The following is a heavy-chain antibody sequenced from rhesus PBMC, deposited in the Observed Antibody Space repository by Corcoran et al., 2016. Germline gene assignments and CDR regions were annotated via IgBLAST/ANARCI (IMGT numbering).Heavy chain of an antibody. CDR1: GGSISSSNW. J-gene: IGHJ4*01. CDR3: ARDLGYSGSWAY. CDR2: ISGSGGST. Sequence: QLQLQESGPGLVKPSETLSLTCAVSGGSISSSNWWSWIRQPPGKGLEWIGRISGSGGSTSYNPSLKSRVTISTDTSKNQFSLKLSSVTAADTAVYYCARDLGYSGSWAYWGQGVLVTVSS. D-gene: IGHD6-25*01. V-gene: IGHV4-57*01.